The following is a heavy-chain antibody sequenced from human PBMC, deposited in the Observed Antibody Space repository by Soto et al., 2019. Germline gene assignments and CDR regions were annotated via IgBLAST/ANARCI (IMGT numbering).Heavy chain of an antibody. Sequence: PSETLSLTCAVYGESFTDYHWNWNRQPPEKGLEWIGEIHHSGSTTYNPSLKSRVTISVDTSKKQFSLKLSSVTAADTAVYDCARGGKQQLIGSYYYGLDVWGRGTTVTVSS. V-gene: IGHV4-34*01. D-gene: IGHD6-13*01. CDR3: ARGGKQQLIGSYYYGLDV. J-gene: IGHJ6*02. CDR2: IHHSGST. CDR1: GESFTDYH.